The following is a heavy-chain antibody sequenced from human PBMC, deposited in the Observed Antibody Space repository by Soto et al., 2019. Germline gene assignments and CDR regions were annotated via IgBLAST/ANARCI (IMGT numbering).Heavy chain of an antibody. CDR3: ARDSGTSPYDILTDYYWGSDAFDI. CDR2: IRAYNGNT. J-gene: IGHJ3*02. CDR1: GYTFTSYG. V-gene: IGHV1-18*01. Sequence: ASVKVSCKASGYTFTSYGISWVRQAPGQGLEWMGWIRAYNGNTNYAQKLQGRVTMTTDTSTSTAYMELRCLRSDDTAVYYCARDSGTSPYDILTDYYWGSDAFDIWGHGTMVTVSS. D-gene: IGHD3-9*01.